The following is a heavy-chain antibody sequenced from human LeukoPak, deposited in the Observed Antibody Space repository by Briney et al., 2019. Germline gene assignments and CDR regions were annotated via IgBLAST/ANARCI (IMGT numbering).Heavy chain of an antibody. J-gene: IGHJ3*02. V-gene: IGHV3-23*01. D-gene: IGHD2-15*01. CDR3: ARLSSWYSNAFDI. CDR1: GISFSSYA. Sequence: GGSLRLSCAASGISFSSYAMSWVRQAPGKGLEWVSTISSGGDSSYSADYLKGRLTISRDNSKNTLYMHMNSLRVEDTAVYYCARLSSWYSNAFDIWGQGTLVTVSS. CDR2: ISSGGDSS.